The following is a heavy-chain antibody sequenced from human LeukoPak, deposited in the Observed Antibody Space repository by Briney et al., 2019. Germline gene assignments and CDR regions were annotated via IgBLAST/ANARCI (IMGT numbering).Heavy chain of an antibody. CDR1: GGSISSYY. Sequence: PSETLSLTCTVSGGSISSYYWSWIRQPPGKGLEWIGYIYYSGSTNYNPSLKSRVTISVDTSKNQLSLKLSSVTAADTAVYYCARQGIVATPYYFDYWGQGTLVTVSS. V-gene: IGHV4-59*08. CDR3: ARQGIVATPYYFDY. J-gene: IGHJ4*02. CDR2: IYYSGST. D-gene: IGHD5-12*01.